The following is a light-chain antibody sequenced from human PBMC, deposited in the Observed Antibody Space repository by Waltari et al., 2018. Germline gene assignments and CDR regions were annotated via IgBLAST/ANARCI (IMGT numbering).Light chain of an antibody. J-gene: IGLJ7*01. CDR2: EDN. CDR1: SSNIGNNY. V-gene: IGLV1-51*02. Sequence: QSVLTQPPSVSAAPGQRVTISCSGGSSNIGNNYVSWYRQFPGTAPKLLILEDNERPSGVPGRFAGSKSGTSATLDSTGLQAGDEADYDCGTWDSSLSGAVFGGGTHLTVL. CDR3: GTWDSSLSGAV.